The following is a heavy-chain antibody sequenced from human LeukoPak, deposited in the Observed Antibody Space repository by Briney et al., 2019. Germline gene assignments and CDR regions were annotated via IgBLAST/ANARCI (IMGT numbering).Heavy chain of an antibody. CDR1: GFTFSNYW. J-gene: IGHJ4*02. Sequence: GGSLRLSCAASGFTFSNYWMGWVRQAPGKRPEWVANMNIDGSEKYYADSVKGRFSISRDNARNSVYLQMASLRVEDTAVYYCARSSSGWHDYWGQGTLVTVSS. CDR3: ARSSSGWHDY. V-gene: IGHV3-7*01. CDR2: MNIDGSEK. D-gene: IGHD6-19*01.